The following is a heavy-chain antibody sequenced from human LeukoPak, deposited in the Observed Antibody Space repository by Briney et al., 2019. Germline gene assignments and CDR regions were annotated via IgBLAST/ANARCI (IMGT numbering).Heavy chain of an antibody. CDR3: ARPEQYYYDSSGYSH. D-gene: IGHD3-22*01. V-gene: IGHV3-21*01. J-gene: IGHJ4*02. CDR2: ISSSSSYI. Sequence: GGSLRLSCAASGFTSSSYSMNWVRQAPGKGLEWVSSISSSSSYIYYADSVKGRFTISRDNAKNSLYLQMNSLRAEDTAVYYCARPEQYYYDSSGYSHWGQGTLVTVSS. CDR1: GFTSSSYS.